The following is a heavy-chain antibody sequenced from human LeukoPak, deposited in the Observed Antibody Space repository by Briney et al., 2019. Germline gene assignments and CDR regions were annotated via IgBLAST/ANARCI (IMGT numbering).Heavy chain of an antibody. Sequence: GGSLRLSCVASGFTLNSYAMYWVRQAPGKGLEWISGIFGSGGSAHYADSVKGRFAISRDNAKNSLYLQMNSLRAEDTAVYYCARRRDFIDYWGQGTLVTVSS. D-gene: IGHD3-10*01. CDR1: GFTLNSYA. J-gene: IGHJ4*02. V-gene: IGHV3-23*01. CDR2: IFGSGGSA. CDR3: ARRRDFIDY.